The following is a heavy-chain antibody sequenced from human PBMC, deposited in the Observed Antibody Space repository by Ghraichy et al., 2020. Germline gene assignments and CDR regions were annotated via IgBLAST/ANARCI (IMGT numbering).Heavy chain of an antibody. Sequence: ASVKVSCKASGYTFTGYYMHWVRQAPGQGLEWMGRINPNSGGTNYAQKFQGRVTMTRDTSISTAYMELSRLRSDDTAVYYCARGRTMVQGVIITSVSSIDPWGQGTLVTVSS. CDR3: ARGRTMVQGVIITSVSSIDP. J-gene: IGHJ5*02. D-gene: IGHD3-10*01. CDR2: INPNSGGT. V-gene: IGHV1-2*06. CDR1: GYTFTGYY.